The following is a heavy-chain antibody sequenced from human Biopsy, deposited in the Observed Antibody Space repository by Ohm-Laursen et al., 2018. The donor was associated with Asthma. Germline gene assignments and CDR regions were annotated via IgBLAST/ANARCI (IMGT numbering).Heavy chain of an antibody. CDR1: GFSFSSYC. V-gene: IGHV3-7*01. J-gene: IGHJ5*02. CDR3: ARDGRWFDP. Sequence: SLRLSCAASGFSFSSYCMSWVRQAPGKGLEWVANIKQDGSEKYYVDSVKGRFSTSRDNAKNSLYLQMNSLRVEDTAVYYCARDGRWFDPWGQGTLVTASS. CDR2: IKQDGSEK.